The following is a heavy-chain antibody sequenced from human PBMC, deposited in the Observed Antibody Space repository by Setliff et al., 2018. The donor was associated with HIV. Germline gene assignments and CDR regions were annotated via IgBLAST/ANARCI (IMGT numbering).Heavy chain of an antibody. CDR3: ARGIAVAGPYFDY. CDR2: FYYSGSP. Sequence: PSETLSLTCTVSGGSIRSHYWNWIRQSPGKGLEWIAYFYYSGSPNYNPSLKSRVTMSVDTSKNQISLTLTSVTAADTAVYYCARGIAVAGPYFDYWGQGTLVTVSS. CDR1: GGSIRSHY. D-gene: IGHD6-19*01. J-gene: IGHJ4*02. V-gene: IGHV4-59*11.